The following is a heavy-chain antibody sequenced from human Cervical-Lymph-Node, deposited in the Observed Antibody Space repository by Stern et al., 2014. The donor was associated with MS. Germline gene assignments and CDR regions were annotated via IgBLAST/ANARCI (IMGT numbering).Heavy chain of an antibody. CDR2: IYYSGST. J-gene: IGHJ4*02. D-gene: IGHD5-12*01. CDR3: ATFFRSGSSYYFDY. V-gene: IGHV4-59*08. Sequence: DQLVESGPGLVKPSETLSLTCTVSGGSIRNYYWSWIRQPPGKGLEWIGYIYYSGSTNSNPSLKSRVTMSVDPSQNLLSLKLTSVTAADTAVYYCATFFRSGSSYYFDYWGQGTLVTVAS. CDR1: GGSIRNYY.